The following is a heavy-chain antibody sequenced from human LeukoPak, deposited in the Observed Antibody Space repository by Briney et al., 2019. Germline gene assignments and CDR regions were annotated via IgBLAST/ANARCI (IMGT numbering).Heavy chain of an antibody. CDR2: ISSSGSTI. Sequence: GGSLRLSRAASGFTFSSYEMNWVRQAPGKGLEWVSYISSSGSTIYYADSVKGRFTISRDNAKNSLYLQMNSLRAEDTAVYYCARVYRGLSHGSGSYYTDYYYYYMDVWGKGTTVTISS. J-gene: IGHJ6*03. V-gene: IGHV3-48*03. D-gene: IGHD3-10*01. CDR1: GFTFSSYE. CDR3: ARVYRGLSHGSGSYYTDYYYYYMDV.